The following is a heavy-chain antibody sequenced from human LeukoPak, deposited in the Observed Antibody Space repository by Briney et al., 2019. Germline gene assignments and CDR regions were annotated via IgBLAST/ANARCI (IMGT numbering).Heavy chain of an antibody. V-gene: IGHV4-59*01. D-gene: IGHD2-2*01. CDR3: AREDTRSAFDI. CDR2: IYYSGST. CDR1: GGSISSYY. Sequence: SETLSLTCTVSGGSISSYYWSWIRQPPGKGLEWIGYIYYSGSTNYNPSLKSRVTISVDTSKNQFSLKLSSVTAADTAVYCCAREDTRSAFDIWGQGTMVTVSS. J-gene: IGHJ3*02.